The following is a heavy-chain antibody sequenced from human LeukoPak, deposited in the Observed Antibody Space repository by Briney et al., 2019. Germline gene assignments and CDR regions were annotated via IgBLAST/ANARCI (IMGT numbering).Heavy chain of an antibody. CDR3: AKSDQVVPAAMGHFDH. D-gene: IGHD2-2*01. V-gene: IGHV3-23*01. CDR2: ISGSGGST. J-gene: IGHJ4*02. CDR1: GFTFSSYA. Sequence: QTGGSLRLSCAASGFTFSSYAMSWVRQAPGKGLEWVSAISGSGGSTYYADSVKGRFTISRDNSKNTLYLQMKSLRAEDTAVYYCAKSDQVVPAAMGHFDHWGQGTLVTVSS.